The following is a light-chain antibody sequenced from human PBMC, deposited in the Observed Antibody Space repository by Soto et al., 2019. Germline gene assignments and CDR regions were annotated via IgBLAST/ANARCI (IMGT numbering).Light chain of an antibody. Sequence: QSVLTQPTSVSGSPGQSITISCTGTSTDVGSYKFVSWYQRHPGKAPKLILYGVNSRPSGVSSRFSGSKSGNTASLTISGLRSDDEADYYCSSYTSNTAPYIFGTGTKVTVL. CDR1: STDVGSYKF. CDR3: SSYTSNTAPYI. J-gene: IGLJ1*01. V-gene: IGLV2-14*01. CDR2: GVN.